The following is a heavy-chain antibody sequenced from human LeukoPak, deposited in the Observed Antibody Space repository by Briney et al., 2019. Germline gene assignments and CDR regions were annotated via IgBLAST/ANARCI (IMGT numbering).Heavy chain of an antibody. CDR1: GFTVSSNY. Sequence: GGSLRLSCATSGFTVSSNYMSWVRQAPGKGLEWVSVIYSGGSTYYADSVKGRFTISRDNSKNTLYLQVNSLRAEDTAVYYCARENIVVVPAAHAFDIWGQGTMVTVSS. V-gene: IGHV3-66*02. CDR3: ARENIVVVPAAHAFDI. CDR2: IYSGGST. J-gene: IGHJ3*02. D-gene: IGHD2-2*01.